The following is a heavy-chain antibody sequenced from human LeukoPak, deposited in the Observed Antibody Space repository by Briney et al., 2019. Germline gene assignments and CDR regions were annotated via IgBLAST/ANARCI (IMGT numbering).Heavy chain of an antibody. CDR2: IYYSGST. CDR1: GGSISSYY. Sequence: PSETLSLTCTVSGGSISSYYWSWIRQPPGKGLEWIGYIYYSGSTNYNPSLKSRVTISVDTSKNQFSLKLSSVTAADTAVYYCARASGYSSSWTPNDYWGQGTLVTVSS. CDR3: ARASGYSSSWTPNDY. J-gene: IGHJ4*02. D-gene: IGHD6-13*01. V-gene: IGHV4-59*01.